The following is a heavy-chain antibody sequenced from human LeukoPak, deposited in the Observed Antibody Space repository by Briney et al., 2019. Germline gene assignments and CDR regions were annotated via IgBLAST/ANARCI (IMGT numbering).Heavy chain of an antibody. J-gene: IGHJ4*02. V-gene: IGHV1-69*04. CDR3: ARSFYYGSGSTFDY. D-gene: IGHD3-10*01. Sequence: SVKVSCKASGGTFSSYAISWVRQAPGQGLEWMGRIIPILGIANYAQKFQGRVTITADKSTSTAYMELSSLRSDDTAVYYCARSFYYGSGSTFDYWGQGTLVTVSS. CDR1: GGTFSSYA. CDR2: IIPILGIA.